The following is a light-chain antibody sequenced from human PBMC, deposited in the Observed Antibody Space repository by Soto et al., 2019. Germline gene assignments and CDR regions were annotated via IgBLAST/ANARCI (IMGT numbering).Light chain of an antibody. CDR3: SSFAASSTLVV. CDR1: SSDVGSFNL. Sequence: QSVLTQPASVSGSPGQSITISCTGSSSDVGSFNLVSWYQQHPGKAPKLVIYEVNKRPSGVSNGFSGSKSGNTASLTISGLQAEDEADYYCSSFAASSTLVVFGGGTKVTVL. J-gene: IGLJ2*01. CDR2: EVN. V-gene: IGLV2-23*02.